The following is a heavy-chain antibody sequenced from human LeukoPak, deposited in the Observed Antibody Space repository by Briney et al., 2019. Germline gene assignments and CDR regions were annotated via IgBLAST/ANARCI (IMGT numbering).Heavy chain of an antibody. D-gene: IGHD2-15*01. CDR1: GFTFSSYW. Sequence: GGSLRLSRAASGFTFSSYWMHWVRQAPGKGLVWVSRISTDGRSTNYADSVKGRFTISRDNARNTVYLQMNSLRAEDTAVYFCARDRGYCRGGRCYSNYFDLWGQGTLVTVSS. CDR3: ARDRGYCRGGRCYSNYFDL. V-gene: IGHV3-74*01. J-gene: IGHJ4*02. CDR2: ISTDGRST.